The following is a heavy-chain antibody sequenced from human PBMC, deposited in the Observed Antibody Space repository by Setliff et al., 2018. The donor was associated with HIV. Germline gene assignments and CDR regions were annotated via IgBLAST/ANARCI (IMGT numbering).Heavy chain of an antibody. J-gene: IGHJ4*02. CDR3: ARRAYCSSTTCLDN. D-gene: IGHD2-2*01. V-gene: IGHV3-23*01. Sequence: GGSLRLSCVVSGFTFSSYTMSWVRQAPGKGLEWVSAISGSGGTTYYAESVKGRFTISRDSSKNTLYLQMTSLRAEDTAVYYCARRAYCSSTTCLDNWGQGTLVTVSS. CDR2: ISGSGGTT. CDR1: GFTFSSYT.